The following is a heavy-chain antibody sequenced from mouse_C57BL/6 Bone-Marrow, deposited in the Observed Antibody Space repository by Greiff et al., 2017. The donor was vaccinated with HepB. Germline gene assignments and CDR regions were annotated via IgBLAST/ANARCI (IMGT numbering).Heavy chain of an antibody. Sequence: QVQLQQPGAELVKPGASVKLSCKASGYTFTSYWMQWVKQRPGQGLEWIGEIDPSDSYTNYNQKFKGKATLTVDTSSSTAYMQLSSLTSEDSAVYYCARGFITTVVAPDYFDYWGQGTTLTVSS. J-gene: IGHJ2*01. D-gene: IGHD1-1*01. CDR3: ARGFITTVVAPDYFDY. CDR2: IDPSDSYT. CDR1: GYTFTSYW. V-gene: IGHV1-50*01.